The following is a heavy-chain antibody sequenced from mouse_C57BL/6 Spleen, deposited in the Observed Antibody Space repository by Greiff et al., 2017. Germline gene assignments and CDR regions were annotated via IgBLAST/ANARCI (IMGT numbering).Heavy chain of an antibody. CDR1: GFSLTSYG. V-gene: IGHV2-2*01. CDR3: ARKAGGSSYDAMDY. CDR2: IWSGGST. J-gene: IGHJ4*01. D-gene: IGHD1-1*01. Sequence: QVQLQQSGPGLVQPSQSLSITCTVSGFSLTSYGVHWVRQSPGKGLEWLGVIWSGGSTDYNAAFISRLSISKDNSKSQVFFKMNSLKADDTAIYYCARKAGGSSYDAMDYWGQGTSVTVSS.